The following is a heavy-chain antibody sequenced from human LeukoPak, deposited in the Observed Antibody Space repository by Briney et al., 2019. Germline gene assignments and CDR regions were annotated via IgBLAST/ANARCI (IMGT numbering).Heavy chain of an antibody. CDR1: GGSISSYY. Sequence: SETLSLTCTVSGGSISSYYWSWIRQPPGKGLEWIGYIYYSGSTNYNPSRKSRVTISVDTSKNQFSLKLSSVTAADTAVYYCARQRGSSSWLYNWFDPWGQGTLVTVSS. J-gene: IGHJ5*02. D-gene: IGHD6-13*01. CDR3: ARQRGSSSWLYNWFDP. CDR2: IYYSGST. V-gene: IGHV4-59*08.